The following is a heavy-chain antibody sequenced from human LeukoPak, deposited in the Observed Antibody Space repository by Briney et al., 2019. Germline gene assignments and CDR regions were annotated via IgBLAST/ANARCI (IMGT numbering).Heavy chain of an antibody. CDR1: GGSISTSRHY. CDR2: MYYSGST. CDR3: ATTVNTRYYIDY. J-gene: IGHJ4*02. D-gene: IGHD4-17*01. Sequence: PSETLSLTCTVSGGSISTSRHYWIWIRHPPGKGLEGIGSMYYSGSTYYDPSLKSRVTISADTYKIRLSLKLSSVTAADTAVYYCATTVNTRYYIDYWGQGTLVTVSS. V-gene: IGHV4-39*01.